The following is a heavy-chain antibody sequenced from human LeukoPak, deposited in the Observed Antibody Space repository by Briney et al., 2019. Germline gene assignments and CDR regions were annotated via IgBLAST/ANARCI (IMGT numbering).Heavy chain of an antibody. CDR2: FDPEDGET. J-gene: IGHJ6*03. V-gene: IGHV1-24*01. Sequence: GASVKVSCKVSGYTLTELSMYWVRQAPGKGLEWMGGFDPEDGETIYAQKFQGRFTISRDNAKNSLYLQMNSLRAEDTAVYYCARRNSYYYYLDVWGKRTTVTISS. CDR3: ARRNSYYYYLDV. CDR1: GYTLTELS.